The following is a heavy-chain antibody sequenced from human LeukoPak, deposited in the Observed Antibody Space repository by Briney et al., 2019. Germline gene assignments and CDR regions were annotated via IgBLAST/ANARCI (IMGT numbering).Heavy chain of an antibody. CDR2: IYSDGRTT. Sequence: GGSLRLSCVASGFTFSSSWMHWVRQAPGKGLVWVSRIYSDGRTTDYADSVRGRFTISRANPKNMLYLQMSGLNAEDTAVYYCVRETFIAMVGSHALDIWGQGTMVTVSS. CDR3: VRETFIAMVGSHALDI. CDR1: GFTFSSSW. V-gene: IGHV3-74*01. D-gene: IGHD6-19*01. J-gene: IGHJ3*02.